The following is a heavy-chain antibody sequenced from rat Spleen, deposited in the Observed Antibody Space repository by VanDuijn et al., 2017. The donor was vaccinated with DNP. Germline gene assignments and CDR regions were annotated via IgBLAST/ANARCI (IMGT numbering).Heavy chain of an antibody. CDR2: INKDSSII. Sequence: EVKLVESGGGLVQPGRSLKLSCAASGFNFNDYWMGWVRQAPGKGLEWIGEINKDSSIIKYNPSLKDKFTISRDNGQNTLYLQMTKVGSEDTVIYFCARLGYYGYKDYWGQGVMVTVSS. CDR3: ARLGYYGYKDY. V-gene: IGHV4-2*01. CDR1: GFNFNDYW. J-gene: IGHJ2*01. D-gene: IGHD1-9*01.